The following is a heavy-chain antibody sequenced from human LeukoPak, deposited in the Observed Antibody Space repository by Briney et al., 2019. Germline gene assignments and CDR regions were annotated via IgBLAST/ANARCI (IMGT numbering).Heavy chain of an antibody. CDR2: IYYNGRT. D-gene: IGHD2-2*01. CDR1: GGSISSYY. J-gene: IGHJ4*02. Sequence: PSETLSLTCAVSGGSISSYYWSWLRQSPGRGLEYIGHIYYNGRTDYNPSLKSRVTISVDTSRNQFSLKLNSVTAADTAVYFCARWYCSRGTCYYLDYWGQGTLVTVSS. CDR3: ARWYCSRGTCYYLDY. V-gene: IGHV4-59*01.